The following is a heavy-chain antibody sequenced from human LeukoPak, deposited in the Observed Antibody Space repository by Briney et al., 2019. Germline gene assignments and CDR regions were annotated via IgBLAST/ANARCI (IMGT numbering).Heavy chain of an antibody. J-gene: IGHJ4*02. D-gene: IGHD4-23*01. CDR3: ARHDLGGNSPFDY. CDR1: GYTFTNYY. V-gene: IGHV1-46*01. CDR2: INPSGSST. Sequence: ASVKVSCKTFGYTFTNYYMHWVRQAPGQGLEWMGIINPSGSSTTYAQKFQGRVTMTRDTSTSTDFMELSSLRSEDTAVCYCARHDLGGNSPFDYWGQGTLVTVSS.